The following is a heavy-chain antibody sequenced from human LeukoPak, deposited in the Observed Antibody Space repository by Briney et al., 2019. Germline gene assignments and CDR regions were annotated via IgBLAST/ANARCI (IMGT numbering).Heavy chain of an antibody. V-gene: IGHV5-51*01. J-gene: IGHJ4*02. D-gene: IGHD3-22*01. CDR1: GYSFTSYW. CDR3: ARALNYYDSSGYCLDY. CDR2: IYPGDSDT. Sequence: GESLKISCKGSGYSFTSYWIGWVRQVPGKGLEWMGIIYPGDSDTRYSPSFQGQVTISADKSISTAYLQWSSLKASDTAMYYCARALNYYDSSGYCLDYWGQGTLVTVSS.